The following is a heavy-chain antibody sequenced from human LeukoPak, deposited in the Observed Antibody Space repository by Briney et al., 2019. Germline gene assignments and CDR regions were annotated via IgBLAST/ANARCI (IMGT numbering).Heavy chain of an antibody. Sequence: ASVKVSCKVSGYTVTELSMHWVRQSPGKGLEWMGGFHPEDGETIYAQKLQGRVTMTEDTSTDTAYMELSSLRSEDTAMYYCARLSGTAPRVQLQRREPFDYWGQGTLVTVSS. D-gene: IGHD1-1*01. CDR2: FHPEDGET. CDR1: GYTVTELS. CDR3: ARLSGTAPRVQLQRREPFDY. V-gene: IGHV1-24*01. J-gene: IGHJ4*02.